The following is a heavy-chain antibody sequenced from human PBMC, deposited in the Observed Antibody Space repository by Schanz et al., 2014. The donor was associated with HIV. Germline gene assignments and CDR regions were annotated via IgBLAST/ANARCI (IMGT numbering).Heavy chain of an antibody. CDR2: IWYDGSNK. CDR1: GFTFSSYG. V-gene: IGHV3-33*01. CDR3: ARQGLRFSFWLDY. J-gene: IGHJ4*02. Sequence: VQMLESGGGSVQPGGSLRLSCAASGFTFSSYGMHWVRQAPGKGLEWVAAIWYDGSNKFYADSVKGRFTISRDNSKNTLYLQMNNLRAEDTAVYGCARQGLRFSFWLDYWGQGTPVTVS. D-gene: IGHD4-17*01.